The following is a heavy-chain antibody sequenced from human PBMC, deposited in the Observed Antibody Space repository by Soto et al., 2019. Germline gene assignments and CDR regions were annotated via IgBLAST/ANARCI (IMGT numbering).Heavy chain of an antibody. CDR2: SSHSGST. J-gene: IGHJ4*02. CDR3: ARAYDYVWGTYRLDY. D-gene: IGHD3-16*02. V-gene: IGHV4-34*01. Sequence: QVQLQQWGAGLLKPSETLSLTCAVYGGSFSGYYWSWIRQPPGKGLEWIGESSHSGSTKYNPSLKSRVTISVDTSKNQFSLKLSSVTAADTAVYYCARAYDYVWGTYRLDYWGQGTLVPVSS. CDR1: GGSFSGYY.